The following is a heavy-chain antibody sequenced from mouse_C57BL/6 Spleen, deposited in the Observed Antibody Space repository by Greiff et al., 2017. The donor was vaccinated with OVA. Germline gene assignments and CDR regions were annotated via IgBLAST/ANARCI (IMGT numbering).Heavy chain of an antibody. CDR3: ARDYDYDDGYYFDY. J-gene: IGHJ2*01. CDR2: ISDGGSYT. CDR1: GFTFSSYA. Sequence: EVKLMESGGGLVKPGGSLKLSCAASGFTFSSYAMSWVRQTPEKRLEWVATISDGGSYTYYPDNVKGRFTISRDNAKNNLYLQMSHLKSEDTAMYYCARDYDYDDGYYFDYWGQGTTLTVSS. V-gene: IGHV5-4*01. D-gene: IGHD2-4*01.